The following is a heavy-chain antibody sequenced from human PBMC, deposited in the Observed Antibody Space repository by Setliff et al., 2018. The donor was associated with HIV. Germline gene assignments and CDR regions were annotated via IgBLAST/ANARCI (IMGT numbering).Heavy chain of an antibody. CDR2: VYYGGIT. V-gene: IGHV4-59*01. D-gene: IGHD6-13*01. J-gene: IGHJ4*02. Sequence: SETLSLTCTVSGVATDSNYWTWIRQSPGKGLEWIGYVYYGGITNYSPSLKSRVSISIDTSKNQFYLNLGSVTTADTAVYFCARGIRTAAAPTLDHWGQGALVTV. CDR3: ARGIRTAAAPTLDH. CDR1: GVATDSNY.